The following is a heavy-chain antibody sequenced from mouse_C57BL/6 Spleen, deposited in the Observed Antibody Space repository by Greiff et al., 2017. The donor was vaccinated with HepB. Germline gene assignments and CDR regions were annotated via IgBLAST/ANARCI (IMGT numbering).Heavy chain of an antibody. CDR2: IYPRSGNT. Sequence: QVQLQQSGAELARPGASVKLSCKASGYTFTSYGISWVKQRTGQGLEWIGEIYPRSGNTYYNEKFKGKATLTADKSSSTAYMELRSLTSEDSAVYFCARSRDSNPYYAMDYWGQGTSVTVSS. V-gene: IGHV1-81*01. CDR3: ARSRDSNPYYAMDY. J-gene: IGHJ4*01. CDR1: GYTFTSYG. D-gene: IGHD2-5*01.